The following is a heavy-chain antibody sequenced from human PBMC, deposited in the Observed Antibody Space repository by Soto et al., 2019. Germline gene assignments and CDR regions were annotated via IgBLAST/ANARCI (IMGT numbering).Heavy chain of an antibody. CDR2: IYPGDSIT. CDR3: ALSIAAAESYYYGMDV. Sequence: EVQLVQSGAEVKKPGESLRISCKGSGYSFPSYWIGWVRQMPGKGLEWMGIIYPGDSITRYSPSFQGQVTISVDKSISTAYLQWSSLKASDTAMYYCALSIAAAESYYYGMDVWGQGTTVTVSS. V-gene: IGHV5-51*03. D-gene: IGHD6-13*01. CDR1: GYSFPSYW. J-gene: IGHJ6*02.